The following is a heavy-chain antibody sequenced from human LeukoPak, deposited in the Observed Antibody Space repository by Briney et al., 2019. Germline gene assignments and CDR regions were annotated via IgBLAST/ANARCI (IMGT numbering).Heavy chain of an antibody. CDR2: IIVGSGNT. J-gene: IGHJ4*02. CDR3: AAAHDSGSYYEFDY. V-gene: IGHV1-58*02. Sequence: XVKVSCKASGFTFTSSAMQWVRQARGQRLEWIGWIIVGSGNTNYAQKFQERVTITRDMSTSTAYMELSSLRSEDTAVYYCAAAHDSGSYYEFDYWGQGTLVTVSS. D-gene: IGHD1-26*01. CDR1: GFTFTSSA.